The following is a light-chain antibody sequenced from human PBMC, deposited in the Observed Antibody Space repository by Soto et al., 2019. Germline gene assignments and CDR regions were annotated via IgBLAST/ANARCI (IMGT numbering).Light chain of an antibody. J-gene: IGLJ1*01. CDR2: SHS. V-gene: IGLV1-44*01. CDR1: SSNIGANT. CDR3: AAWDDSLNGYV. Sequence: QSVLTQPPSASGTPGQRVAFSCSGSSSNIGANTVNWYQQFPGAAPKHLIYSHSQRPSGVPDRFSGSKSGTSASLAISGLQSDDEADYYCAAWDDSLNGYVFGTGTKVTVL.